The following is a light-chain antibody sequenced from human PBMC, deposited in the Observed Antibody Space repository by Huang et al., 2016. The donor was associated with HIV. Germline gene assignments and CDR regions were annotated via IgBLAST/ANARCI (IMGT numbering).Light chain of an antibody. CDR2: WAS. J-gene: IGKJ3*01. V-gene: IGKV4-1*01. CDR1: QSLLYTSNNKNY. CDR3: QQYYTTPIT. Sequence: DIVMTQSPDSLAASLGERATIDCKSSQSLLYTSNNKNYLAWYQQKLGQPPKLLLYWASTRESGVPDRFSGSGSGTDFTLTISRLQAEDVAVYYCQQYYTTPITFGPGTKVEIK.